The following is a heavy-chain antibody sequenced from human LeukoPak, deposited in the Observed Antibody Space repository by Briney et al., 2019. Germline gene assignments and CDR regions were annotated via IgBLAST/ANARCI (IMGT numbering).Heavy chain of an antibody. V-gene: IGHV3-23*01. Sequence: GGSLRFSCAASGFTFSSYAMSWVRQAPGKGLEWVSAISGSGGSTYYADSVKGRFTISRDNSKNTLYLQMNSLRAEDTAVYYCAKVRSIAVAGNNWFDPWGQGTLVTVSS. CDR2: ISGSGGST. D-gene: IGHD6-19*01. J-gene: IGHJ5*02. CDR1: GFTFSSYA. CDR3: AKVRSIAVAGNNWFDP.